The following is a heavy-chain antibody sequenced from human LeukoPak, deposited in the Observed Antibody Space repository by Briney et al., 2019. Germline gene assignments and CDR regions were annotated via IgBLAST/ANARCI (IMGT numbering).Heavy chain of an antibody. CDR1: GYSISSGYY. J-gene: IGHJ5*02. CDR3: ARVDYEAYNWFDP. Sequence: SETLSLTCAVSGYSISSGYYWGWIRQPPGKGLEWIGSIYHSGSTYYNPSLKSRVTISVDTSKNQFSLKLSSVTAADTAVYYFARVDYEAYNWFDPWGQGTLVTVSS. CDR2: IYHSGST. D-gene: IGHD4-17*01. V-gene: IGHV4-38-2*01.